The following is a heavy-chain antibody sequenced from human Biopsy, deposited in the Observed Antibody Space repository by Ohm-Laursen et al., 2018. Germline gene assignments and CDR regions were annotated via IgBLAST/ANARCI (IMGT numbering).Heavy chain of an antibody. CDR3: ATKLTGYFHH. Sequence: SVKVSCKAPGGTFSNYGVNWVRQAPGQGLEWLGGNIPILGTGNYAQKFQDRVTVDADTSTSTATMELRSLRSDDTAVYYCATKLTGYFHHWGQGTLVTVSP. V-gene: IGHV1-69*06. J-gene: IGHJ1*01. CDR1: GGTFSNYG. CDR2: NIPILGTG. D-gene: IGHD3-9*01.